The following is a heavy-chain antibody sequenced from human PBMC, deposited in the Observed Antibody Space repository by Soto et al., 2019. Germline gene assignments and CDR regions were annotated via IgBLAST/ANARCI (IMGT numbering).Heavy chain of an antibody. J-gene: IGHJ4*02. CDR2: FDPKDSET. Sequence: ASVKVFYQVSGYTLTELSMHGVRQAPGKGLEWVGDFDPKDSETIYAKKFQGRVNMTDDTYTDTAYIELSSLRSCDTAVYYCATDWDYWGQGTLVTVSS. CDR1: GYTLTELS. V-gene: IGHV1-24*01. CDR3: ATDWDY.